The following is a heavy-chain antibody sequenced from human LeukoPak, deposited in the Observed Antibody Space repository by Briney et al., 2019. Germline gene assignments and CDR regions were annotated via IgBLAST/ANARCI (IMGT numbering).Heavy chain of an antibody. D-gene: IGHD4-17*01. V-gene: IGHV3-21*01. Sequence: GGSLRLSCAASGFTFSSYSMNWVRQAPGKGLEWVSIISSGSSAIFSADALKGRFTISRDDAKNLLYLDMNSLRAEDTAVYYCARGHTAVTRHFDFWGQGALVTVSS. CDR2: ISSGSSAI. CDR1: GFTFSSYS. J-gene: IGHJ4*02. CDR3: ARGHTAVTRHFDF.